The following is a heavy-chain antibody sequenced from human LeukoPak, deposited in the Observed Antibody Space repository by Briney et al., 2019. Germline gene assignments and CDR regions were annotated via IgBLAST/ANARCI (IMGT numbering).Heavy chain of an antibody. CDR3: AREKRGSSWSRGGYYGMDV. Sequence: ASVKVSCKASGYTFTSYGISWVRQAPGQGLEWMGWISAYNGNTNYAQKLQGRVTMTTDTSTSTAYMELRSLRSDDTAVYYCAREKRGSSWSRGGYYGMDVWGQGTTVTVSS. CDR2: ISAYNGNT. CDR1: GYTFTSYG. J-gene: IGHJ6*02. V-gene: IGHV1-18*01. D-gene: IGHD6-13*01.